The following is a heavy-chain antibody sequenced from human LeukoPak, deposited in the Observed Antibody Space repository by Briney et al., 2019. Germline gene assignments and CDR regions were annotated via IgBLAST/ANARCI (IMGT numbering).Heavy chain of an antibody. CDR1: GFTVSSNY. D-gene: IGHD3-10*01. CDR2: IYSGGSP. J-gene: IGHJ6*02. Sequence: GGSLRLFCAASGFTVSSNYMSWVRQAPGKGLEWVSVIYSGGSPYYADSVKGRFTISRDNSKNTLYLQMNSLRAEDTAVYYCATLWYYGMDVWGQRNTVNVSS. CDR3: ATLWYYGMDV. V-gene: IGHV3-53*01.